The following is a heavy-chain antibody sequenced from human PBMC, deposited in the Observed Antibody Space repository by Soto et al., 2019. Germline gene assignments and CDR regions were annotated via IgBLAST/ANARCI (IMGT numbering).Heavy chain of an antibody. Sequence: GGSLRLSCAASGFTFSSYAMSWVRQAPGKGLEWVSAIRGSGGSTDYADSVKGRFTISRDNSKNTLYLQMNSLRAEDSSVYYCAKVPNYYDSSGYYDYFDYWGQGSLVTVSS. CDR3: AKVPNYYDSSGYYDYFDY. CDR1: GFTFSSYA. J-gene: IGHJ4*02. V-gene: IGHV3-23*01. D-gene: IGHD3-22*01. CDR2: IRGSGGST.